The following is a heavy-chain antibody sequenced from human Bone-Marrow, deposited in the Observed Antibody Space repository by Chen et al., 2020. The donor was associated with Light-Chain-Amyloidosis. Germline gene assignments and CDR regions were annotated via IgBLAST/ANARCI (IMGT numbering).Heavy chain of an antibody. J-gene: IGHJ4*02. CDR3: ARLRDGYHFDY. CDR1: GYTFPNYW. D-gene: IGHD5-12*01. V-gene: IGHV5-51*01. Sequence: EVQLEQSGPDVKKPGESLKISCKGSGYTFPNYWIGWVRQMPGKGLEWMGVIYPDDSDAIDSSSFEGQVTISADKPITTAYLQWRSLKAAYTAMYYCARLRDGYHFDYWGQGTLVTVSS. CDR2: IYPDDSDA.